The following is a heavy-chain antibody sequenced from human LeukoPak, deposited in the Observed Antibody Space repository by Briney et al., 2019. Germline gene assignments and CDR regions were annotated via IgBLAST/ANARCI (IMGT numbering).Heavy chain of an antibody. CDR1: EFTFSTYW. CDR3: VRGCGRSSCPCYLDV. CDR2: IRQDGSEK. Sequence: GGSLRLSCAASEFTFSTYWMSWVRQAPGKGLEWVATIRQDGSEKHYVDPVRGRFTISRDNAKNSLFLQINSLRAEDTAVYYCVRGCGRSSCPCYLDVWGKGTTVTVSS. J-gene: IGHJ6*03. V-gene: IGHV3-7*01. D-gene: IGHD6-13*01.